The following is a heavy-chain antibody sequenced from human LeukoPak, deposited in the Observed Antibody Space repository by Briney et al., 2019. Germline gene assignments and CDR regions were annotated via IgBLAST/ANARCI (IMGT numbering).Heavy chain of an antibody. Sequence: PGGSLRLSCAASGFTFSSYWMSWVRQAPGKGLEWVANIKQDGSEKYYVDSVKGRFTISGDNAKNSLYLQMNSLRAEDTAVYYCAREYSSGWYAYNWFDPWGQGTLVTVSS. V-gene: IGHV3-7*01. D-gene: IGHD6-19*01. CDR3: AREYSSGWYAYNWFDP. CDR2: IKQDGSEK. J-gene: IGHJ5*02. CDR1: GFTFSSYW.